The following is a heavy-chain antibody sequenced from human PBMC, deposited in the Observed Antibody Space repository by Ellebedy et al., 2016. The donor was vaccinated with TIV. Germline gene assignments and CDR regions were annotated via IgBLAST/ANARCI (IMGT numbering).Heavy chain of an antibody. J-gene: IGHJ4*02. CDR1: GFTFSSYG. Sequence: PGGSLRLSCAASGFTFSSYGMHWVRQAPGKGLEWVAVRLYDGSNKYYADSVKGRVTISRDNSKNTLYLQMNSLRAEETAVYYCAPQNFDYWGQGTLVTVSS. V-gene: IGHV3-33*01. CDR2: RLYDGSNK. CDR3: APQNFDY.